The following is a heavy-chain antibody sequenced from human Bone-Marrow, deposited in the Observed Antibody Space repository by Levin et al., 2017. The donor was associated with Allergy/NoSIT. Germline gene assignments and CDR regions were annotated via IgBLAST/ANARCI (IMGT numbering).Heavy chain of an antibody. CDR3: AGHFGELTPYFDH. CDR2: ISHGGTT. CDR1: GDSISRYY. D-gene: IGHD3-10*01. J-gene: IGHJ4*02. V-gene: IGHV4-59*08. Sequence: GSLRLSCTVSGDSISRYYWNWIRQPPGKGLEWLGYISHGGTTNYNPSVESRVTVSVDTSKNQFSLKLTSVTAADTAVYYCAGHFGELTPYFDHWDQGALVTVSS.